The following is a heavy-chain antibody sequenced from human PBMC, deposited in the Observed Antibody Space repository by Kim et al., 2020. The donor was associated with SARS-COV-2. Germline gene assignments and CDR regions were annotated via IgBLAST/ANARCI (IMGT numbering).Heavy chain of an antibody. V-gene: IGHV3-9*01. Sequence: GGSLRHSCAASGFTFDDYAMHWVRQAPGKGLEWVSGISWNSGSIGYADSVKGRFTISRDNAKNSLYLQMNSLRAEDTALYYCAKDMRSSWSGYIPPYYYYGMDVWGQGTTVTVSS. CDR3: AKDMRSSWSGYIPPYYYYGMDV. CDR1: GFTFDDYA. D-gene: IGHD3-3*01. CDR2: ISWNSGSI. J-gene: IGHJ6*02.